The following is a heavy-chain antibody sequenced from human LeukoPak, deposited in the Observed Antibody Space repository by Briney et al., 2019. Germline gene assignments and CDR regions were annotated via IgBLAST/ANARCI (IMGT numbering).Heavy chain of an antibody. D-gene: IGHD1-1*01. CDR3: ARLQPNSGEWAFDI. J-gene: IGHJ3*02. CDR2: LYSRGSP. V-gene: IGHV4-59*01. CDR1: GASISTYY. Sequence: SETLSLTCTVSGASISTYYWSWIRQSPGKGLVWITYLYSRGSPNYNPSLKRRVTISVETSKNHFSLPLSSVTAADTAVYYCARLQPNSGEWAFDIWGQGTMVTVSS.